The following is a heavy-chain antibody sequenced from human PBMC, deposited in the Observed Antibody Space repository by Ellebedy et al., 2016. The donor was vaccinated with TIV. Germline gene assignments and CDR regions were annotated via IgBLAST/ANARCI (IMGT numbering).Heavy chain of an antibody. CDR1: GFTFSCCA. D-gene: IGHD1-1*01. Sequence: GESLKISCAASGFTFSCCAMSWVRQAPGKGLEWVALISSDGSSKSYADSVKGRFTISRDNSKNTLYLQMNSLREGDTAVYYCAKRYRSYFDYWGQGTLVTVSS. J-gene: IGHJ4*02. V-gene: IGHV3-30*18. CDR2: ISSDGSSK. CDR3: AKRYRSYFDY.